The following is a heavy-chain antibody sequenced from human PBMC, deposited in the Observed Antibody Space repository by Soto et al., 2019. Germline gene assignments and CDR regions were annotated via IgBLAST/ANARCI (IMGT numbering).Heavy chain of an antibody. V-gene: IGHV3-15*01. D-gene: IGHD1-7*01. CDR2: IKSKTDGGTT. CDR3: TSRLNWNYCYRY. CDR1: GFTFSNAW. Sequence: PGGSLRLSCAASGFTFSNAWMSWVRQAPGKGLEWVGRIKSKTDGGTTDYAAPVKGRFTISRDDSKNTLYLQMNSLKTEDTAVYYCTSRLNWNYCYRYWGQGTLVSVSS. J-gene: IGHJ4*02.